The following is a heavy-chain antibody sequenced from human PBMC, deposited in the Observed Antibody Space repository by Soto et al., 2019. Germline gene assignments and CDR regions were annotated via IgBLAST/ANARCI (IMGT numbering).Heavy chain of an antibody. D-gene: IGHD6-25*01. V-gene: IGHV3-30-3*01. CDR2: SSYDGDTK. Sequence: QLQLVESGGGVVQPEKSLRLSCEASGFTFSAFDMHWVRQSPGKGLEWVATSSYDGDTKYYANSVKGRFTISRDNSRNTLDLHMNSLRAEDTAMYYCTRDWSAAIGTPFDLWGQGTMVVVSS. CDR3: TRDWSAAIGTPFDL. J-gene: IGHJ3*01. CDR1: GFTFSAFD.